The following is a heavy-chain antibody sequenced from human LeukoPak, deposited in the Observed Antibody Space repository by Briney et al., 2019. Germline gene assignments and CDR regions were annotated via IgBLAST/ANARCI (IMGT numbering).Heavy chain of an antibody. V-gene: IGHV1-69*05. Sequence: SVKVSCKASGGTFSSYAISWVRQAPGQGHEWMGRVIPIFGTANYAQKFQGRVTITTDESTSTAYMELSSLRSEDTAVYYCARPRIARPSHHCFDYWGQGTLVTVSS. CDR2: VIPIFGTA. D-gene: IGHD3-16*02. CDR3: ARPRIARPSHHCFDY. CDR1: GGTFSSYA. J-gene: IGHJ4*02.